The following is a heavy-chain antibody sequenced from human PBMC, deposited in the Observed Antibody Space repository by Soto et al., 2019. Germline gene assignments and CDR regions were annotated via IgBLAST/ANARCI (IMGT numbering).Heavy chain of an antibody. V-gene: IGHV3-21*01. CDR2: ISSRSRYI. D-gene: IGHD2-15*01. CDR3: ASTVVTPLGFDL. Sequence: LRLSCSGFGFTFSTYSMSWVRQAPGKGLEWVSSISSRSRYIYYADSVKGRFTISRDNGQNSLFLQMNSLRAEDTAVYYCASTVVTPLGFDLWGRGTLVTVSS. J-gene: IGHJ2*01. CDR1: GFTFSTYS.